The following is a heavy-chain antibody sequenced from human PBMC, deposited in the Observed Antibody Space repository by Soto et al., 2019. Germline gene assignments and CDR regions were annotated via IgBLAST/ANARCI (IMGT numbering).Heavy chain of an antibody. CDR2: IVLLFGTT. D-gene: IGHD6-6*01. CDR3: ARDGDVTSTRPRCAFDI. J-gene: IGHJ3*02. Sequence: QVQLVQSGAEVKKPGSSVKVSCKASGGTFSSYTFSWVRQAPGQGLEWMGGIVLLFGTTNDAKIFQGRVTISADESTSTVYIELSSLRAEDSAMYYCARDGDVTSTRPRCAFDIWCQGTVITVSS. V-gene: IGHV1-69*01. CDR1: GGTFSSYT.